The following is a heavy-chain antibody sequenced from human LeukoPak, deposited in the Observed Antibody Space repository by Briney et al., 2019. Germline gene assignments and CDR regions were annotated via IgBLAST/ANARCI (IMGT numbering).Heavy chain of an antibody. CDR3: ARDLSYYGSGSYWYFDL. D-gene: IGHD3-10*01. Sequence: KPGGSLRLSCAASGFTFSSYAMSWVRQAPGKGLEWVSSISSSSSYIYYADSVKGRFTISRDNAKNSLYLQMNSLRAEDTAVYYCARDLSYYGSGSYWYFDLWGRGTLVTVSS. J-gene: IGHJ2*01. CDR2: ISSSSSYI. CDR1: GFTFSSYA. V-gene: IGHV3-21*01.